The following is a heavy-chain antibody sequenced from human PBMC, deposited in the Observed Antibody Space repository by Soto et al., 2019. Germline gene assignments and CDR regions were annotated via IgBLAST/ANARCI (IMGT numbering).Heavy chain of an antibody. V-gene: IGHV3-23*01. CDR2: ISGSGGST. J-gene: IGHJ4*02. CDR1: GFTFSSYA. CDR3: AKTPSAPYDYIWGSPKSGVTYYFDY. D-gene: IGHD3-16*01. Sequence: EVQLLESGGGLVQPGGSLRLSCAASGFTFSSYAMSWVRQAPGKGLEWVSAISGSGGSTYYADSVKGRFTISRDNSKNTLYLQMNSLRAEDTAVYYCAKTPSAPYDYIWGSPKSGVTYYFDYWGQGTLVTVSS.